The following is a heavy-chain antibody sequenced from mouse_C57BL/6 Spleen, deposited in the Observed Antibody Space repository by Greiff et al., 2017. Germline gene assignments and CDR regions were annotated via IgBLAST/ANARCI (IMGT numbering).Heavy chain of an antibody. CDR1: GYTFTSYG. Sequence: QVQLQQSGAELARPGASVKLSCKASGYTFTSYGISWVKQRTGQGLEWIGEIYPRSGNTYYNAKFKGKATLTADKSSSTAYMELRSLTSEDSAVYFCARRAPYDYGYFDVWGTGTTVTVSS. CDR2: IYPRSGNT. J-gene: IGHJ1*03. D-gene: IGHD2-3*01. CDR3: ARRAPYDYGYFDV. V-gene: IGHV1-81*01.